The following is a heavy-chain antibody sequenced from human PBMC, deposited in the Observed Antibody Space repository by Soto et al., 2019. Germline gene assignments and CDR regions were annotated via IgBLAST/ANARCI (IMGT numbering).Heavy chain of an antibody. CDR2: ISWNSGSI. J-gene: IGHJ4*02. D-gene: IGHD3-3*01. CDR3: AKDKKVDFWSGYYFDS. CDR1: GFTFDDYA. V-gene: IGHV3-9*01. Sequence: EVQLVESGGGLVQPGRSLRLSCAASGFTFDDYAMHWVRQAPGKGLEWVSGISWNSGSIGYADSVKGRFTISRDNAKNSLYLKMNSVRAEDTALYYCAKDKKVDFWSGYYFDSWGQGTLVTVSS.